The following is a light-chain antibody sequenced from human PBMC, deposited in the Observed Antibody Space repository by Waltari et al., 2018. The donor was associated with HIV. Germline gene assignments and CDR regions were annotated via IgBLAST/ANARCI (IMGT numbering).Light chain of an antibody. CDR2: DAS. V-gene: IGKV1-33*01. Sequence: DIQMTQSPSSLSASVGDRVTITCQASQDISSYLHWYQQKPGKGPKLLIYDASNLETGVPSRFSGSGSGTDFTFTISSLQPEDIATYYCQQYDNLLTFGGGTKVEIK. CDR1: QDISSY. J-gene: IGKJ4*01. CDR3: QQYDNLLT.